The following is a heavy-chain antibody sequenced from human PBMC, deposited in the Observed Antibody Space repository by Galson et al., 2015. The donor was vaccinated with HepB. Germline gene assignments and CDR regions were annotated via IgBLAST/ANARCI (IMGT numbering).Heavy chain of an antibody. CDR2: ISAYNGNT. D-gene: IGHD4-17*01. V-gene: IGHV1-18*01. J-gene: IGHJ6*02. CDR1: GYTFTSYG. CDR3: ASGTYGDYLPGMDV. Sequence: SVKVSCKASGYTFTSYGISWVRQAPGQGLEWMGWISAYNGNTNYAQKLQGRVTMTTDTSTSTAYMELRSLRSDDTAVYYCASGTYGDYLPGMDVWGQGTTVTVSS.